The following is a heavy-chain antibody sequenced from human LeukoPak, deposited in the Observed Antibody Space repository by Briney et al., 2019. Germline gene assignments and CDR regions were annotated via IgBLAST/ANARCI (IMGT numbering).Heavy chain of an antibody. D-gene: IGHD5-12*01. J-gene: IGHJ4*02. CDR1: GGSISSSRFY. CDR3: ARRGVVATPDANF. V-gene: IGHV4-39*01. CDR2: IYHTGST. Sequence: SSETLSLTCSVSGGSISSSRFYWRWIRQPPGKGLEWIGSIYHTGSTYYNPSLRSRVSISVDTSKNQFTLKLSSVTAADTAVYYCARRGVVATPDANFWGQGTLVTVSS.